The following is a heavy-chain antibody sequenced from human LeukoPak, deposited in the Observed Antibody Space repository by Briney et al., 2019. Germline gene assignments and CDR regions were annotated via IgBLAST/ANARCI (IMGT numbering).Heavy chain of an antibody. CDR3: ARGRVSSSTWYSTYYYYFYMDV. CDR2: VDHTGST. Sequence: PSETLSLTCSVSDDSITMYYWTWIRQPPGKGLEWIGYVDHTGSTNFNPSLNGRVSISRDTTNNLFSLRLRPVTAADTAVYFCARGRVSSSTWYSTYYYYFYMDVWGKGTTVTVSS. V-gene: IGHV4-59*01. J-gene: IGHJ6*03. CDR1: DDSITMYY. D-gene: IGHD1-1*01.